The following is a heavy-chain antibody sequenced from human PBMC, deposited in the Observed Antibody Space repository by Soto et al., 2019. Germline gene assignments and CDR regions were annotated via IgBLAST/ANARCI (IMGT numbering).Heavy chain of an antibody. CDR2: INPNSGGT. CDR1: GYTFTGYY. Sequence: QVQMVQSGAEVEKPGASVKVSCRPSGYTFTGYYIHWVRQAPGQGLEWMGWINPNSGGTNCAQKFQGRGTMTRDTSLGTAYMELNSLTSDDTAVYFCARGAGTSWFDYWGQGTLVTVSS. J-gene: IGHJ4*02. V-gene: IGHV1-2*02. CDR3: ARGAGTSWFDY. D-gene: IGHD1-1*01.